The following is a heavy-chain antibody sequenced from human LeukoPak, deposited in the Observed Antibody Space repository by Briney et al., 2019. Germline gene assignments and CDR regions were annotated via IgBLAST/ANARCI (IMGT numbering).Heavy chain of an antibody. V-gene: IGHV3-9*01. CDR1: GFTFDDYA. J-gene: IGHJ6*03. Sequence: GGSLRLSCAASGFTFDDYATHWVRQAPGKGLEWVSGISWNSGSIGYADSVKGRFTISRDNAKNSLYLQMNSLRAEDTALYYCAKDMVRYCSSTSCYSPMDVWGKGTTVTVSS. CDR2: ISWNSGSI. D-gene: IGHD2-2*02. CDR3: AKDMVRYCSSTSCYSPMDV.